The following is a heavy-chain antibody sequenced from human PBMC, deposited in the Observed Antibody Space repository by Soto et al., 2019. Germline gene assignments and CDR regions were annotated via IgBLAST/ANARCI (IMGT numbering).Heavy chain of an antibody. CDR1: GFTFSSDG. CDR3: ARDEVGYSYGRGANYFAY. Sequence: QLVESGGGVVQPGRSLRLSCSASGFTFSSDGMHWFRQAPGKGLEWVAVIWYDGSNKDYADSVKGRFTSSRDHSKNTLYLQMNSLRAEDTAVYYCARDEVGYSYGRGANYFAYWCQGTLVT. D-gene: IGHD5-18*01. J-gene: IGHJ4*02. V-gene: IGHV3-33*01. CDR2: IWYDGSNK.